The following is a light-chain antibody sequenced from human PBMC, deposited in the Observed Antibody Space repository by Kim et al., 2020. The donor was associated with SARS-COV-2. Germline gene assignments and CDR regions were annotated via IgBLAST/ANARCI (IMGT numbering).Light chain of an antibody. CDR3: HQYNDWPPGDT. V-gene: IGKV3-15*01. J-gene: IGKJ2*01. CDR2: GAS. Sequence: EIVMTQSPATLSVSPGERATLSRRASQSVSNNLAWYQHKPGQPPRLLIYGASTRATGVPARFSGSGSGTDFTLTVSSLQSEDFAVYYCHQYNDWPPGDTFGQGTKLEI. CDR1: QSVSNN.